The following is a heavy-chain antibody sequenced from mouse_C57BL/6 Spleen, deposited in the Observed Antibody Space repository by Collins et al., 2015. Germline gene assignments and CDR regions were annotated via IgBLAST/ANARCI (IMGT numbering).Heavy chain of an antibody. Sequence: EVQLQQSGTVLARPGASVKMSCKASGYTFTSYWMHWVKQRPGQGLEWIGAIYPGNSDTSYNQKFKGKAKLTAVTSTSTAYMELSSLTNEDSAVYYCTREGGYDATTAMDYWGQGTSVHRPPQ. D-gene: IGHD2-14*01. V-gene: IGHV1-5*01. J-gene: IGHJ4*01. CDR2: IYPGNSDT. CDR1: GYTFTSYW. CDR3: TREGGYDATTAMDY.